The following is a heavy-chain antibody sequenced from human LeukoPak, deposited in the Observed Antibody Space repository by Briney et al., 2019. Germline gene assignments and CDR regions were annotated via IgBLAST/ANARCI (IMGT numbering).Heavy chain of an antibody. D-gene: IGHD2-2*01. V-gene: IGHV3-21*01. Sequence: GGSLRLSCAASGFTFSSYSMNWVRQATGKGLEWVSSISSSSSYMYYADSVKGRFTISRDNAKNSLYLQMNSLRAEDTAVYYCARESSYYYGMDVWGKGTTVTVSS. CDR1: GFTFSSYS. CDR3: ARESSYYYGMDV. J-gene: IGHJ6*04. CDR2: ISSSSSYM.